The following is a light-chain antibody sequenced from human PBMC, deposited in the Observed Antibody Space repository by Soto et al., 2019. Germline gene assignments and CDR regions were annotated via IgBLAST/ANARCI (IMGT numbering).Light chain of an antibody. CDR2: EVS. J-gene: IGLJ2*01. CDR3: SSYTSSSFVV. Sequence: QSALTQPASVSGSPGQSITISCTGTSSDVGGYNYVSWYQQHPGKAPKLMIYEVSNRPSGVSNPFSGSKSGNTASLTISGLQAEDEADYYCSSYTSSSFVVFGGGTKVTVL. CDR1: SSDVGGYNY. V-gene: IGLV2-14*01.